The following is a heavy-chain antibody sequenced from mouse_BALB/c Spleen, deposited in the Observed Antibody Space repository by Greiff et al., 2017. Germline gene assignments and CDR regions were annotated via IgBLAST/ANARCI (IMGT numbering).Heavy chain of an antibody. V-gene: IGHV1-14*01. Sequence: EVKLMESGPELVKPGASVKMSCKASGYTFTSYVMHWVKQKPGQGLEWIGYINPYNDGTKYNEKFKGKATLTSDKSSSTAYMELSSLTSEDSAVYYCARNGGSSYRTGTGAMDYWGQGNSVTVSS. CDR1: GYTFTSYV. CDR3: ARNGGSSYRTGTGAMDY. J-gene: IGHJ4*01. CDR2: INPYNDGT. D-gene: IGHD1-1*01.